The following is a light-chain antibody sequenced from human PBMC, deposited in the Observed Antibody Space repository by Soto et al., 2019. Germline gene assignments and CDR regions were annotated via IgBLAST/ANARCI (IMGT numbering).Light chain of an antibody. CDR3: QQYGSSPQT. J-gene: IGKJ1*01. CDR1: QSVSSSY. V-gene: IGKV3-20*01. Sequence: ENVFAQAPGTPSLSPGERATLPCRASQSVSSSYLAWYQQKPGQAPRLLIYGASSRATGIPDRFSGSGSGTDFTLTISRLEPEDFAVYYCQQYGSSPQTFGQGTKVDIK. CDR2: GAS.